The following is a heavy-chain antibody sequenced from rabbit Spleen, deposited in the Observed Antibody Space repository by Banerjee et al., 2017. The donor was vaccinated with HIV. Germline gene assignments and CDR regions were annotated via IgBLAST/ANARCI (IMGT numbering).Heavy chain of an antibody. V-gene: IGHV1S40*01. D-gene: IGHD8-1*01. CDR2: IEGGSSHFS. CDR3: ARKYANSNHYWDL. J-gene: IGHJ4*01. CDR1: GVSFSNNHY. Sequence: QSLEESGGDLVKPGASLTLTCTASGVSFSNNHYMCWVRQAPGKGLEWIACIEGGSSHFSYFASWAKGRFTISKTSSTTVTLQMTSLTAADTATYFCARKYANSNHYWDLWGPGTLVTVS.